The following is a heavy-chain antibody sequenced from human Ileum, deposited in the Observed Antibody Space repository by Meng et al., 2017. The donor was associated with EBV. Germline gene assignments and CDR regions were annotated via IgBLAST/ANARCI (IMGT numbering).Heavy chain of an antibody. D-gene: IGHD3-10*01. Sequence: VQLVQSGGVVKNTGALVKVSCKASGYTFTVYPIHWVRQAPGQRLEWMGWINTGNGYTEYSQSFQGRVTVSADRPTATDYMELRSLRSDDTAVYYCARVTPGRSYSDYWGQGTLVTVSS. J-gene: IGHJ4*02. V-gene: IGHV1-3*04. CDR2: INTGNGYT. CDR3: ARVTPGRSYSDY. CDR1: GYTFTVYP.